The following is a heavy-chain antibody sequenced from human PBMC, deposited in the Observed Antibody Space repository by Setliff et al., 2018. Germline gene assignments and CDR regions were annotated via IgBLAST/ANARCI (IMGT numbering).Heavy chain of an antibody. Sequence: ASVKVSCKASGGTFSSYAIDWVRQAPGQGLEWMGGIIPIFGSANYARKFQGRVTVTADESTSTAYMELSSLRAEDTAVYYCARLALTGYDSSGYYYALEYYYYMDVWGKGTTVTVSS. J-gene: IGHJ6*03. CDR3: ARLALTGYDSSGYYYALEYYYYMDV. D-gene: IGHD3-22*01. CDR2: IIPIFGSA. CDR1: GGTFSSYA. V-gene: IGHV1-69*13.